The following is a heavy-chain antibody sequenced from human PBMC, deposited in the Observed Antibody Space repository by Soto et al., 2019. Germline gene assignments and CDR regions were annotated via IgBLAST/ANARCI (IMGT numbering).Heavy chain of an antibody. J-gene: IGHJ4*02. Sequence: PSASLNISCKGSGYRFTTFLKGRVRQMPVKGLEWMGIIYPGDSHTRYSPSFRGQVTISADTSISTAFLQRSSLKASDTAVYYCAFPSRIWVDPSSIVFWGQ. CDR3: AFPSRIWVDPSSIVF. D-gene: IGHD2-15*01. V-gene: IGHV5-51*01. CDR1: GYRFTTFL. CDR2: IYPGDSHT.